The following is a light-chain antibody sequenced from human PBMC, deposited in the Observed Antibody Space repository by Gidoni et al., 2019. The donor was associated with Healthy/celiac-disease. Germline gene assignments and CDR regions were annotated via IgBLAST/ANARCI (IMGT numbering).Light chain of an antibody. J-gene: IGKJ3*01. CDR2: LGS. V-gene: IGKV2-28*01. CDR1: QILRHSNGYNY. Sequence: DVVMTQSRLSLPVTTLEPASISCRSSQILRHSNGYNYLDWYLQKPGQSPQLLIYLGSTRASGVPDRFSGSGSGTDFTMKISRVEAEDVWVYYCMQALQTPGTFGPGTKVDIK. CDR3: MQALQTPGT.